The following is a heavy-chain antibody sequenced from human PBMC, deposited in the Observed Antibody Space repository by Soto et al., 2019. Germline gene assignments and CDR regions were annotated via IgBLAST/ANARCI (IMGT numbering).Heavy chain of an antibody. D-gene: IGHD2-15*01. CDR2: INHSGST. CDR3: ARSPCSGGSCFNYYYYYMDV. J-gene: IGHJ6*03. Sequence: SETLSLTCAVYGGSFSGYYWSWIRQPPGKGLEWIGVINHSGSTNYNPSLKSRVTISVDTSKNQFSLKLSSVTAADTAVYYCARSPCSGGSCFNYYYYYMDVWGKGTTVTVSS. CDR1: GGSFSGYY. V-gene: IGHV4-34*01.